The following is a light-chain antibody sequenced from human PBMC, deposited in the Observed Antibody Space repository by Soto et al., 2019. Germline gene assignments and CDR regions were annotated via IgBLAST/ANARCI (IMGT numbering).Light chain of an antibody. Sequence: QSALTQPASVSGSPGQSLTISCTGTSSDVGAYYYVSWYQQHPGKPPKLLIYQVTNRPSGVSNRFSGSKSGGAASLTISGLQAEDEADYSCIPDTSGGIVVCVGGTKLTVL. V-gene: IGLV2-14*01. CDR3: IPDTSGGIVV. CDR2: QVT. J-gene: IGLJ2*01. CDR1: SSDVGAYYY.